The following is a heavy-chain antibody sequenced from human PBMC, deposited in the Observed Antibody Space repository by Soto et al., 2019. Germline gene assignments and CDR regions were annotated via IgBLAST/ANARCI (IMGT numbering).Heavy chain of an antibody. CDR3: ARAQGRQQLVTFLDY. V-gene: IGHV3-30-3*01. CDR2: ISYDGSNE. Sequence: GGSLRLSCAASGFTFSSYAMHWVRQAPGKGLEWVAVISYDGSNEYYADSVKGRFTISRDNSKNTLYLQMNSLRAEDTAVYYCARAQGRQQLVTFLDYWGQGTLVTVSS. D-gene: IGHD6-13*01. J-gene: IGHJ4*02. CDR1: GFTFSSYA.